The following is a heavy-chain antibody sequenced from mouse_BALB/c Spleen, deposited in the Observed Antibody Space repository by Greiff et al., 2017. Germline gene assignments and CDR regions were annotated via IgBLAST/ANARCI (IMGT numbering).Heavy chain of an antibody. CDR2: ISSGSSTI. Sequence: EVHLVESGGGLVQPGGSRKLSCAASGFTFSSFGMHWVRQAPEKGLEWVAYISSGSSTIYYADTVKGRFTISRDTPKNTLFLQMTSLRSEDTAMYYCARSPYGNYPYFDYWGQGTTLTVSS. CDR3: ARSPYGNYPYFDY. V-gene: IGHV5-17*02. J-gene: IGHJ2*01. D-gene: IGHD2-1*01. CDR1: GFTFSSFG.